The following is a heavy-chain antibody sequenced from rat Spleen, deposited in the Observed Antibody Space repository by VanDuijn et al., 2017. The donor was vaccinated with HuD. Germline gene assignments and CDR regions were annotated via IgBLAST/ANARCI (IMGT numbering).Heavy chain of an antibody. V-gene: IGHV5-34*01. CDR2: ISASSCTI. CDR3: ATSYYGYKRFAY. D-gene: IGHD1-9*01. Sequence: EVQLVESGGGLVQPGRSLKLSCVASGFTFSDYGMNWIRQAPGKGLEWVAYISASSCTIYYADTVKDRFTISRDNAKNTLYLQLSSVRSEDTALYYCATSYYGYKRFAYWGQGTLVTVSA. CDR1: GFTFSDYG. J-gene: IGHJ3*01.